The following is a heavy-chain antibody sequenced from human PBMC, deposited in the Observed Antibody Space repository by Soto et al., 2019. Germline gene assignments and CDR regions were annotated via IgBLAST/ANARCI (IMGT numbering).Heavy chain of an antibody. V-gene: IGHV3-48*01. D-gene: IGHD3-10*01. CDR2: ITSSTGAM. J-gene: IGHJ4*01. CDR1: GFTFSDYS. Sequence: EVQLVESGGGLVQPGGSLRLSCAASGFTFSDYSMNWVRQAPGKGLEWVSYITSSTGAMYYADSVKGRFTISRDNAKNSLYLQMNSLRAEDTALYFCVRDSAYAFDYWGQGALVT. CDR3: VRDSAYAFDY.